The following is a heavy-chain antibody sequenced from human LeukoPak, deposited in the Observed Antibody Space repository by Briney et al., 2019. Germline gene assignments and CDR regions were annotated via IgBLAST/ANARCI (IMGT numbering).Heavy chain of an antibody. CDR3: ARDQEGFDY. CDR1: GHTSTSNY. CDR2: IYPRDGST. Sequence: ASVKVSCKASGHTSTSNYIHWVRQAPGQGLEWMGMIYPRDGSTSYAQKFQGRVTVTRDTSTSTVHMELSGLRSEDTAVYYCARDQEGFDYWGQGTLVTVSS. V-gene: IGHV1-46*01. J-gene: IGHJ4*02.